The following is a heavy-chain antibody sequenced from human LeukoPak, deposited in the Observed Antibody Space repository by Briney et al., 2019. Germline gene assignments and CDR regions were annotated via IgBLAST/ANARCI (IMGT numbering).Heavy chain of an antibody. V-gene: IGHV1-24*01. Sequence: ASVKVSCKVSGYTLTELSMHWVRQAPGKGLEWMGGFDPEDGETIYAQKFQGRVTMTEDTSTDTAYMELSSLRSEDTAVYYCATDGALGGLHTHYFDYWGQGTLVTVSS. CDR2: FDPEDGET. CDR1: GYTLTELS. CDR3: ATDGALGGLHTHYFDY. D-gene: IGHD5-24*01. J-gene: IGHJ4*02.